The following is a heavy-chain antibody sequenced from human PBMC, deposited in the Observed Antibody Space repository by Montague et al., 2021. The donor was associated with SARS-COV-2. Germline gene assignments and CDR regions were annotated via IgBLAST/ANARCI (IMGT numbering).Heavy chain of an antibody. J-gene: IGHJ5*02. D-gene: IGHD2-15*01. CDR1: GGSISSSSYY. V-gene: IGHV4-39*01. CDR2: IYYSGST. Sequence: SETLSLTCTVSGGSISSSSYYWGWIRQPPGKGLEWIESIYYSGSTYYNPSLKSRVTISVDTSKNQFSLKLSSVTAADTAVYYCARQEPIVVVVAAARGWFDPWGQGTLVTVSS. CDR3: ARQEPIVVVVAAARGWFDP.